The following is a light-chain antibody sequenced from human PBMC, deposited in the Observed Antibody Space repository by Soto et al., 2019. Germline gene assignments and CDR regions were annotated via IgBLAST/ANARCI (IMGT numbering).Light chain of an antibody. CDR3: QQRSIWLT. CDR1: QSVSSY. Sequence: EIVLTQSPATLSLSPGDRATLSCRASQSVSSYLAWYQQKPGQAPRLLIYDASNRATGIPARFSGSRSGTAFTLSINSLAPEDFAGYYWQQRSIWLTVGGGTKVEIK. J-gene: IGKJ4*01. V-gene: IGKV3-11*01. CDR2: DAS.